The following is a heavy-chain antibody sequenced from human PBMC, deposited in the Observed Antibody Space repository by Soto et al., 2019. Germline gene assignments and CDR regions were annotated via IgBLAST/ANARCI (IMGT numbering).Heavy chain of an antibody. J-gene: IGHJ5*02. D-gene: IGHD6-19*01. Sequence: DVQLVESGGGLVQPGGSLRLSCAASGFSFSDYQMNWVRQSPGRGLEWVSYISGSSSVLKYADSVKGRFTISRANANKSLHLQLNGLRVEDTAVYYCARDYSSGWYAGGLDLWGQGTLVTVSS. CDR2: ISGSSSVL. V-gene: IGHV3-48*03. CDR3: ARDYSSGWYAGGLDL. CDR1: GFSFSDYQ.